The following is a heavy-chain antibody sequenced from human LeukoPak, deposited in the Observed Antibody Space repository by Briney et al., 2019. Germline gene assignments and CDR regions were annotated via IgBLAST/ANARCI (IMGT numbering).Heavy chain of an antibody. Sequence: GGSLRLSCAASGFTFSSYWMHWVRQAPGKGLVWVSRINTDGSSTSYADSVKGRFTISRDNSKNTLYLQMNSLRAEDTAVYYCAREGKLGTTSLWAFDIWGQGIMVTVSS. CDR1: GFTFSSYW. CDR3: AREGKLGTTSLWAFDI. V-gene: IGHV3-74*01. D-gene: IGHD1-7*01. J-gene: IGHJ3*02. CDR2: INTDGSST.